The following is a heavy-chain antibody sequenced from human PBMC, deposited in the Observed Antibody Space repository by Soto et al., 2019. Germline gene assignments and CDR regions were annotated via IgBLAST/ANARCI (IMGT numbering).Heavy chain of an antibody. CDR2: IYSGGST. CDR3: ARDPYGSGSYYMF. CDR1: GFTVSSNY. D-gene: IGHD3-10*01. J-gene: IGHJ4*02. Sequence: GGSLRLSCAASGFTVSSNYMSWVRQAPGKGLEWVSVIYSGGSTYYADSVKGRFTISRDNSKNTLYLQMNSLRAEDTAVYYCARDPYGSGSYYMFWGQGTLVTVSS. V-gene: IGHV3-66*01.